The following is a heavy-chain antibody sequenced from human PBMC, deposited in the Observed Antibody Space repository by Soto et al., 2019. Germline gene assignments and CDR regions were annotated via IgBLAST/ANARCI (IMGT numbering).Heavy chain of an antibody. Sequence: SETLSLTCTVSGGSINTYYWSWIRQPPGKGLEWIGYIYNSGNTNYNPSLKSRVTISVDTSRNQLSLKLSSVTAADTAVYYCARSEGSGSYGYYGMAVWGQGTTVTVS. V-gene: IGHV4-59*01. J-gene: IGHJ6*02. CDR3: ARSEGSGSYGYYGMAV. D-gene: IGHD3-10*01. CDR2: IYNSGNT. CDR1: GGSINTYY.